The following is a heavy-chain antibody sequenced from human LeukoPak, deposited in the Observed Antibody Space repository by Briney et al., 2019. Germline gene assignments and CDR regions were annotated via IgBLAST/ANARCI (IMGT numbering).Heavy chain of an antibody. CDR2: ISAYNGNS. J-gene: IGHJ4*02. V-gene: IGHV1-18*01. CDR1: GYTFTSYG. Sequence: VASVKVSCKASGYTFTSYGISWVRQAPGQGLEVMGWISAYNGNSYYAQNLQGRVTITTDTSTSTAYMELRSLRSDDTAVYYCAREAQQLVTIYFDYWGQGTLVTVSS. CDR3: AREAQQLVTIYFDY. D-gene: IGHD1-1*01.